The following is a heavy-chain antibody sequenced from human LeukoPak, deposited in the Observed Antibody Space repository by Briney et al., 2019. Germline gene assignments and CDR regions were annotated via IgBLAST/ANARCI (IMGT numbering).Heavy chain of an antibody. J-gene: IGHJ4*02. D-gene: IGHD3-10*01. CDR1: GGTFSSYA. CDR2: IIPIFGTA. Sequence: GASVKVSCKASGGTFSSYAISRVRQAPGQGLEWMGGIIPIFGTANYAQKFQGRVTITADESTSTAYMELSSLRSEDTAVYYCARGSVWFGELSSYYFDYWGQGTLVTVSS. CDR3: ARGSVWFGELSSYYFDY. V-gene: IGHV1-69*01.